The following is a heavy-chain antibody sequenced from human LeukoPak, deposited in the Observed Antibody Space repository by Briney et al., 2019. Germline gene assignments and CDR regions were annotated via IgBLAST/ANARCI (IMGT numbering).Heavy chain of an antibody. Sequence: PGGSLRLSCAPSGFTFDIYAMHWVRKVPGKGLEWVSGISWIGGIIGYADSVKGRFSISRDSAKNSLYLQMNSLRVEDTALYYCAKGGLRLYFGQFHYWGQGTLVTASS. J-gene: IGHJ4*02. CDR3: AKGGLRLYFGQFHY. D-gene: IGHD3-10*01. CDR2: ISWIGGII. V-gene: IGHV3-9*01. CDR1: GFTFDIYA.